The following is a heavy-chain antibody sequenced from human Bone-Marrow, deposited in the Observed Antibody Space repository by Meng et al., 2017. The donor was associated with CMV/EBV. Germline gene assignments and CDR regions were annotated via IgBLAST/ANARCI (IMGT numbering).Heavy chain of an antibody. CDR2: ISSSSSYI. Sequence: FTCSSYSMNWVRQAPGKGLEWVSSISSSSSYIYYADSVKGRFTISRDNAKNSLYLQMNSLRAEDTAVYYCARDLPVWGSVNNWFDPWGQGTLVTVSS. J-gene: IGHJ5*02. D-gene: IGHD7-27*01. V-gene: IGHV3-21*01. CDR1: FTCSSYS. CDR3: ARDLPVWGSVNNWFDP.